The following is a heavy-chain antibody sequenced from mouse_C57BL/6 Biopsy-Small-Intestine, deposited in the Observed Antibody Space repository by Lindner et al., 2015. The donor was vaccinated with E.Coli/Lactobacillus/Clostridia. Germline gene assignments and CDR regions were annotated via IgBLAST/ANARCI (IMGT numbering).Heavy chain of an antibody. CDR1: GYTFTSYG. V-gene: IGHV1-81*01. Sequence: VQLQESGAELARPGASVKLSCKASGYTFTSYGISWVKQRTGQGLEWIGEIYPRSGNTYYNEKFKGKATLTADKSSSTAYMELRSLTSEDSAVYYCARSGDYYAMDYWGQGTSVTVSS. CDR3: ARSGDYYAMDY. CDR2: IYPRSGNT. J-gene: IGHJ4*01. D-gene: IGHD3-1*01.